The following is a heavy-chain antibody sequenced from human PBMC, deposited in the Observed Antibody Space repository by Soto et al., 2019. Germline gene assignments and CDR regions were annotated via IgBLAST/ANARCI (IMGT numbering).Heavy chain of an antibody. D-gene: IGHD4-17*01. Sequence: SDTLSLTCTVSGGSISSGGYYWSWIRQHPGKGLEWIGYIYYSGSTYYNPSLKSRVTISVDTSKNQFSLKLSSVTAADTAVYYCARGHDYGDYARYNWFDPWGQGTLVTVSS. J-gene: IGHJ5*02. CDR1: GGSISSGGYY. CDR2: IYYSGST. CDR3: ARGHDYGDYARYNWFDP. V-gene: IGHV4-31*03.